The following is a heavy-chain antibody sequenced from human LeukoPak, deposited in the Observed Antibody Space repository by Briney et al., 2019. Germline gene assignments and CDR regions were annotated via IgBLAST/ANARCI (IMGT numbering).Heavy chain of an antibody. CDR1: GFTFSSYA. D-gene: IGHD3-9*01. J-gene: IGHJ4*02. Sequence: PPGRSLRLSCAASGFTFSSYAMHWVRQAPGKGLEWVAVISYDGSNKYYADSVKGRFTISRDNSKNTLYLQMNSLRAEDTAVYYCARDGNYDILTGHTYYFDYWGQGTLVTVSS. V-gene: IGHV3-30-3*01. CDR2: ISYDGSNK. CDR3: ARDGNYDILTGHTYYFDY.